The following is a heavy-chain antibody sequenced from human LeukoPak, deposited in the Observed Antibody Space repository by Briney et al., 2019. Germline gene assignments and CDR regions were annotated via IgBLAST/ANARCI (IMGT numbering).Heavy chain of an antibody. CDR3: ARGVVATVVPAAMPVYYFDY. J-gene: IGHJ4*02. CDR1: GGSFSGYY. D-gene: IGHD2-2*01. CDR2: INHSGST. Sequence: SETLSLTCAVCGGSFSGYYWSWIRQPPGKGLEWIGEINHSGSTNYNPSLKSRVTISVDTSKNQFSLKLSSVTAADTAVYCCARGVVATVVPAAMPVYYFDYWGQGTLVTVSS. V-gene: IGHV4-34*01.